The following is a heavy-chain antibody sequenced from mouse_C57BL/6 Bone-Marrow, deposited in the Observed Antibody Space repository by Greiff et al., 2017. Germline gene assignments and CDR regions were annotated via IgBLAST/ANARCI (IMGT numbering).Heavy chain of an antibody. CDR1: GYTFTSYG. D-gene: IGHD1-1*01. J-gene: IGHJ3*01. CDR2: IDPRSGNT. V-gene: IGHV1-81*01. CDR3: SGAVYCDGSRRTWFAY. Sequence: QVQLQQPGAELVRPGASVKLSCKASGYTFTSYGIRWVKQRTGRGLEWIGKIDPRSGNTYYNEKFKGKATLTGDKSSSTAYMELRSLTSEDSAVSVCSGAVYCDGSRRTWFAYWGQGTLVTVSA.